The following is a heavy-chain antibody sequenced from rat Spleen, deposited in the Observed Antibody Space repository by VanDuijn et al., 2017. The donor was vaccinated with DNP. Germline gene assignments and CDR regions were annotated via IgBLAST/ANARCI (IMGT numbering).Heavy chain of an antibody. Sequence: EVLLVASGGVLVQPGNSLNLSCAASGFTFSDYAMAWVRQSPKKGLEWVATIIYNSGRTFYRDSVKGRFSVSRDNAKSTLFLQMASLRSEDTATYYCTRQRLNWFSYWGQGTLVTVSS. J-gene: IGHJ3*01. CDR2: IIYNSGRT. V-gene: IGHV5-17*01. CDR1: GFTFSDYA. CDR3: TRQRLNWFSY.